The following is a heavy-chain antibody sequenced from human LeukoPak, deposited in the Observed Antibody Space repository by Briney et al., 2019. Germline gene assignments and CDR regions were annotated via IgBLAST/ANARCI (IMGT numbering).Heavy chain of an antibody. CDR2: FYSGGST. J-gene: IGHJ4*02. D-gene: IGHD2-15*01. CDR1: GFSVSSNY. CDR3: ARETSTQCSGGSCFFDY. Sequence: PGGSLRLSCVASGFSVSSNYMSWVRQAPGKGLEWVSVFYSGGSTYYADSVKGRFTISRDTSKNTLYLQMNSLRVEDTAVYYCARETSTQCSGGSCFFDYWGQGTLVTVSS. V-gene: IGHV3-66*02.